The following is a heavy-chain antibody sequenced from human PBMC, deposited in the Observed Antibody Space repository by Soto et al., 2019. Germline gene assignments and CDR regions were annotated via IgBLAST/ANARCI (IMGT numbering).Heavy chain of an antibody. CDR3: ARPHYDLWSGYADYYYGMDV. CDR2: IDPIDSYT. V-gene: IGHV5-10-1*01. D-gene: IGHD3-3*01. J-gene: IGHJ6*02. Sequence: ESLKISCEGSGYSFASYWISWVRQMPGKGLEWMGRIDPIDSYTNYSPSFQGHVTISADKSISTAYLQWSSLKASETAMYYCARPHYDLWSGYADYYYGMDVWGQGTTVTVSS. CDR1: GYSFASYW.